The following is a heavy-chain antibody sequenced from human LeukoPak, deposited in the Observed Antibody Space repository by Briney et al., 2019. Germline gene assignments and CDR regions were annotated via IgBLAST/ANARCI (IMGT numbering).Heavy chain of an antibody. J-gene: IGHJ2*01. CDR3: ARAGRAGSHCTNGVCYALYWYFDL. D-gene: IGHD2-8*01. CDR1: GGSISGYY. V-gene: IGHV4-4*07. Sequence: SETLSLTCTVSGGSISGYYWTWIRQPAGKGLEWIGRIYTSGSTNYNPSLKSRVTISVDTSKNQFSLKLSSVTAADTAVYYCARAGRAGSHCTNGVCYALYWYFDLWGRGTLVTVSS. CDR2: IYTSGST.